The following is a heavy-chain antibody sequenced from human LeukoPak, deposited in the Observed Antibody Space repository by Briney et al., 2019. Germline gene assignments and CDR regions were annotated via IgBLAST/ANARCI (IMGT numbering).Heavy chain of an antibody. J-gene: IGHJ4*02. CDR2: IWYDGSNK. Sequence: PGGSLRLSCAASGFTFSSYAMHWVRQAPGKGLEWVAVIWYDGSNKYYADSVKGRFTISRDNSKNTLYPQMNSLRAEDTAVYYCARRTADLDYWGQGTLVTVSS. V-gene: IGHV3-33*08. CDR1: GFTFSSYA. CDR3: ARRTADLDY. D-gene: IGHD7-27*01.